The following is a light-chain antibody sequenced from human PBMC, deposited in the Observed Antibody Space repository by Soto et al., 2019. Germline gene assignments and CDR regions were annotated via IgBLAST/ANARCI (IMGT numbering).Light chain of an antibody. V-gene: IGLV2-14*01. CDR3: SSYTSSNTVV. CDR1: GSDVGGYNY. J-gene: IGLJ2*01. CDR2: DVS. Sequence: QSALTQPASVSGSPGQSIALSCTGTGSDVGGYNYVSWYQQHPGKAPKLMIYDVSNRPSGVSDRFSGSKSGNTASLTISGLQAEDEADYYCSSYTSSNTVVFGVGTKSPS.